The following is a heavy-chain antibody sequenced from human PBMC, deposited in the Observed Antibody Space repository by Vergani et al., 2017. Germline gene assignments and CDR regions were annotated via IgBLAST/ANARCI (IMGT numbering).Heavy chain of an antibody. CDR1: GFTFSSYE. Sequence: EVQLVESGGGLVQPGGSLRLSCAASGFTFSSYEMNWVRQAPGKGLEWVSYISSSGGSTYYADSVKGRFTISRDNSKNTLYLQMNSLRAEDTAVYYCAKLADYYGSGSYRNWFDPWGQGTLVTVSA. CDR2: ISSSGGST. J-gene: IGHJ5*02. V-gene: IGHV3-48*03. D-gene: IGHD3-10*01. CDR3: AKLADYYGSGSYRNWFDP.